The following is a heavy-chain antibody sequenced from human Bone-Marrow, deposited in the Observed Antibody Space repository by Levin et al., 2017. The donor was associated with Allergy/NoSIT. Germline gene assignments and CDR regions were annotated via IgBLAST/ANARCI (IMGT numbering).Heavy chain of an antibody. V-gene: IGHV3-30*18. D-gene: IGHD1-26*01. CDR1: GFTFSSYG. CDR3: AKRSVGLRPDYYYYYGMDV. Sequence: GGSLRLSCAASGFTFSSYGMHWVRQAPGKGLEWVAVISYDGSNKYYADSVKGRFTISRDNSKNTLYLQMNSLRAEDTAVYYCAKRSVGLRPDYYYYYGMDVWGQGTTVTVSS. CDR2: ISYDGSNK. J-gene: IGHJ6*02.